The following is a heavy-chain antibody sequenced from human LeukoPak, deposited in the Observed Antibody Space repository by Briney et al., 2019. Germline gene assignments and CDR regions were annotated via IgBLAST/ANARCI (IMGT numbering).Heavy chain of an antibody. CDR2: VYYSGTT. CDR1: GASISSSGYS. D-gene: IGHD6-19*01. J-gene: IGHJ4*02. Sequence: PSETLSLTCAVSGASISSSGYSWWWVRQPPGKGLEWIGYVYYSGTTYYNPSLNSRLTISADTSKNQFSLKLSSVTAADTAVYYCAREVGGSGWYGYYFDYWGQGTLVTVSS. V-gene: IGHV4-30-4*07. CDR3: AREVGGSGWYGYYFDY.